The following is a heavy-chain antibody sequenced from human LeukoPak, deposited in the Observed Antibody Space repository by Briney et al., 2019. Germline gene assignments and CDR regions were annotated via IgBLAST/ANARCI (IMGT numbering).Heavy chain of an antibody. J-gene: IGHJ4*02. V-gene: IGHV1-2*02. CDR1: GYTFTAIY. Sequence: ASVEVSCKASGYTFTAIYIHWVRQTPGQGLEWMGWINPNSGGTNFAQKFQGRVTMTRDTSISTAYMELSRLGSDDTAVYYCARGPATGDFDYWGQGTLVTVSS. D-gene: IGHD7-27*01. CDR3: ARGPATGDFDY. CDR2: INPNSGGT.